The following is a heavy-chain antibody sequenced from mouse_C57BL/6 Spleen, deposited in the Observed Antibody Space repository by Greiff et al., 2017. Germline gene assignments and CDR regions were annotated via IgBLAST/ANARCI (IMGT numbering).Heavy chain of an antibody. J-gene: IGHJ2*01. D-gene: IGHD1-1*01. V-gene: IGHV1-53*01. CDR3: ARDHYARGFDY. CDR2: INPSNGGT. Sequence: QVQLKESGTELVKPGASVKLSCKASGYTFTSYWMHWVKQRPGQGLEWIGNINPSNGGTNYNEKFKSKATLTVDKSSSTAYMQLSSLTSEDSAVYYCARDHYARGFDYWGQGTTLTVSS. CDR1: GYTFTSYW.